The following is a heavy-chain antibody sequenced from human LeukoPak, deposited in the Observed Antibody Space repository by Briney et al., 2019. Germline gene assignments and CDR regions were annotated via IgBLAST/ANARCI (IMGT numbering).Heavy chain of an antibody. CDR1: GYTFTSYG. D-gene: IGHD3-10*01. V-gene: IGHV1-18*01. CDR3: ARGHGYYGSGPMDV. CDR2: ISAYNGNT. Sequence: ASVKVSCKASGYTFTSYGISWVRQAPGQGLEWMGWISAYNGNTNYAQKLQGRVTMTTDTSTSTAYMELRSLKSDDTAVYYCARGHGYYGSGPMDVWGKGTTVTISS. J-gene: IGHJ6*03.